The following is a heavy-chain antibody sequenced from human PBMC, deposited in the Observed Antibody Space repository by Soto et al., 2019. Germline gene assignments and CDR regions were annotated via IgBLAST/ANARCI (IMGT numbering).Heavy chain of an antibody. CDR2: ISSSSSYI. J-gene: IGHJ4*02. Sequence: EVQLVESGGGLVKPGGSLRLSCAASGFTFSSYSMNWVRLAPGKGLEWVSSISSSSSYIYYADSVKGRFTISRDNAKNSLYLQMNSLRAEDTAVYYCARDRRDGYNFDYWGQGTLVTVSS. D-gene: IGHD5-12*01. V-gene: IGHV3-21*01. CDR3: ARDRRDGYNFDY. CDR1: GFTFSSYS.